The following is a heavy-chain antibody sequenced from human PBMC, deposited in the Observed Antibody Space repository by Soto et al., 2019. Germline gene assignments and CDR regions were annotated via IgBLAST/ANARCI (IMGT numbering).Heavy chain of an antibody. CDR2: SIPILGIA. V-gene: IGHV1-69*02. CDR1: GGTFSSYT. J-gene: IGHJ6*02. D-gene: IGHD6-19*01. Sequence: QVQLVQSGAEVKKPGSSVKVSCKASGGTFSSYTISWVRQAPGQGLEWMGRSIPILGIANYAQKFQGRVTITADXXTXTXXMELSSLRAADTAVYYCASNHPALAVAGTSYGMDVWGQGTTVTVSS. CDR3: ASNHPALAVAGTSYGMDV.